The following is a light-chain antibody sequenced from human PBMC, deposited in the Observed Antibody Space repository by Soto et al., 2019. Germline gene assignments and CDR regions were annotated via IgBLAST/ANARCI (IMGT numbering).Light chain of an antibody. CDR3: QQYTNWPQT. CDR2: GAS. CDR1: QSVSSN. J-gene: IGKJ1*01. Sequence: EIVMTQSPATLSVSPGERATLSCRASQSVSSNLAWYQQKPGQAPRLLIYGASTRATGFPARSSGSGSGTEFTLTISSLQSEDFAVYYCQQYTNWPQTFGQGTKVDIK. V-gene: IGKV3-15*01.